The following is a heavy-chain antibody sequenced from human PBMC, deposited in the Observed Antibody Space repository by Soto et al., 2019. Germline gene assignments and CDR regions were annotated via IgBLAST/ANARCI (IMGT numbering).Heavy chain of an antibody. Sequence: ASGKFSCKASGYTFTSYDINCVRHASGQGLEWMGWMNPNSGNTGYAQKFQGRVTMTRNTSISTAYMELSSMRSDDTAVYYCATPFVWSGYAAYGMEVWGQGTTAHVSS. CDR2: MNPNSGNT. CDR3: ATPFVWSGYAAYGMEV. J-gene: IGHJ6*02. V-gene: IGHV1-8*01. D-gene: IGHD3-3*01. CDR1: GYTFTSYD.